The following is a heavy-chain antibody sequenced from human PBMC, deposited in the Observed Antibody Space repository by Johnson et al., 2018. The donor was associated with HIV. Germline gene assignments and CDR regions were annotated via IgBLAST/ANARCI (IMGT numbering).Heavy chain of an antibody. D-gene: IGHD2/OR15-2a*01. J-gene: IGHJ3*02. CDR1: GFTVSSNY. CDR2: IKQDGSEK. Sequence: VQLVESGGGLVQPGGSLRLSCAASGFTVSSNYMSWVRQAPGKGLEWVANIKQDGSEKYYLDSVKGRFTISRDNTKNSLFLQMDTLRAGDTAVYYCARDKYYLTAITGSAFDIWGQGTMVTVSS. CDR3: ARDKYYLTAITGSAFDI. V-gene: IGHV3-7*03.